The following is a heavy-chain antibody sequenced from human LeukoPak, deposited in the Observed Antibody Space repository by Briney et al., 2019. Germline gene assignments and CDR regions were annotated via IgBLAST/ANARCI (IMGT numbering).Heavy chain of an antibody. D-gene: IGHD5-24*01. V-gene: IGHV3-23*01. J-gene: IGHJ3*02. CDR2: IGGSGFST. Sequence: GGSLRLSCAASGFIFSTHSISWVRQAPGKGLEWVSAIGGSGFSTSYADSVKGRFTISRDNSKNTVYLQMNSLRAEDTAVYYCAREANYGEDAFDIWGQGTMVTVSS. CDR3: AREANYGEDAFDI. CDR1: GFIFSTHS.